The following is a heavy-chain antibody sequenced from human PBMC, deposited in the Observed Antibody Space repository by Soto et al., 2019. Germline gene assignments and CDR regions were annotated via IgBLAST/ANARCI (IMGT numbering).Heavy chain of an antibody. CDR3: ARWGESYCESWFDP. CDR2: TSSDGNTK. V-gene: IGHV3-33*01. Sequence: QVLLVESGGGVVQPGTSLRLSCAASGFSFRNYGMHWVRQAPGKGLEWVAVTSSDGNTKNYAASVKGRFTISSDTSKNTLYLQMSSLRAEDTALYYCARWGESYCESWFDPWGQGTLVIVSS. CDR1: GFSFRNYG. D-gene: IGHD1-26*01. J-gene: IGHJ5*02.